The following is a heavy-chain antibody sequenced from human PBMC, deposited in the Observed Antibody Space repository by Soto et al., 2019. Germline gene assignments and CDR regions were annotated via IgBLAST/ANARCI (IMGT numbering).Heavy chain of an antibody. CDR3: ARLTMVRGVRLKYFGY. V-gene: IGHV4-59*08. CDR2: IYYSGST. J-gene: IGHJ4*02. D-gene: IGHD3-10*01. Sequence: SEPMSHTCTVAGGSISSYYWSWIRQPPGKGLEWIGYIYYSGSTNYNPSLKSRVTISVDTSKNQFSLKLSSVTAADTAVYYCARLTMVRGVRLKYFGYWGQGTLVTVSS. CDR1: GGSISSYY.